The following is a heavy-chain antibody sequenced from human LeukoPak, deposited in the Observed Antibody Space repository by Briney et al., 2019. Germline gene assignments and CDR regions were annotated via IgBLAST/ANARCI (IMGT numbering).Heavy chain of an antibody. V-gene: IGHV4-34*01. Sequence: SETLSLTCAVSGGSFSDFYWNWIRQRPGKGLEWIGEVNYSGSTHYKSSLKSRVIISVDTSRNQFSLKLSSVTAADTAVYYCARGLSSGTDNYYYYYMDVWGKGTTVTISS. D-gene: IGHD6-19*01. J-gene: IGHJ6*03. CDR1: GGSFSDFY. CDR3: ARGLSSGTDNYYYYYMDV. CDR2: VNYSGST.